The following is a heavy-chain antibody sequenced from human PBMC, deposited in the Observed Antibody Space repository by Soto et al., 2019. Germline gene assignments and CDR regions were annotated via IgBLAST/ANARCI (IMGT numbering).Heavy chain of an antibody. Sequence: GGSLRLSCAASGFTFSSYWMSWVRQAPGKGLEWVANIKQDGSEKYYVDSVKGRFTISRDNAKNYLYLHMNSLRAEDTAVSYCARDGVYGSGSPGALRPFDYWGQGTLVTVSS. CDR3: ARDGVYGSGSPGALRPFDY. CDR1: GFTFSSYW. J-gene: IGHJ4*02. D-gene: IGHD3-10*01. CDR2: IKQDGSEK. V-gene: IGHV3-7*01.